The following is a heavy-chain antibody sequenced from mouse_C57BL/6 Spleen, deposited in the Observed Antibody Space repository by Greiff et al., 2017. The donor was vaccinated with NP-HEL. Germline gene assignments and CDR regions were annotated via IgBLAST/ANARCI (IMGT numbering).Heavy chain of an antibody. CDR2: IDPATGNT. CDR1: GFNIKNTY. D-gene: IGHD1-1*01. J-gene: IGHJ3*01. V-gene: IGHV14-3*01. Sequence: EVQLQQSVAELVRPGASVKLSCTASGFNIKNTYMHWVKQRPEQGLEWIGRIDPATGNTKYAPKFQGKATITADTSSNTAYLQLSSLTSEDTAIYYCAKDYYYGSSWFAYWGQVTLVTVSA. CDR3: AKDYYYGSSWFAY.